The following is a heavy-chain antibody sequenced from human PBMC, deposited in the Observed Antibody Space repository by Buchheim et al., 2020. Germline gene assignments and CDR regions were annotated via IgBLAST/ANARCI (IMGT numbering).Heavy chain of an antibody. CDR3: ARESGYNYYYYGMDV. V-gene: IGHV1-2*02. CDR1: GYTFTGYY. J-gene: IGHJ6*02. Sequence: QVQLVQSGAEVKKPGASVKVSCKASGYTFTGYYMHWVRQAPGQGLEWMGWINPNSGGTNYAQKFQGRVTMTRDTSSTAYMELSRLRSDDTAVYYCARESGYNYYYYGMDVWGQGTT. CDR2: INPNSGGT. D-gene: IGHD5-12*01.